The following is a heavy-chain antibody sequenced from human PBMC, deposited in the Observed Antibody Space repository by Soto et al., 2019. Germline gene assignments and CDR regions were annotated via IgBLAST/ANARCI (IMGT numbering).Heavy chain of an antibody. V-gene: IGHV6-1*01. CDR1: GDSVSSNSAA. CDR3: ARDRAPSCSSTSCYQGYYGMDV. Sequence: PSQTLSLTCVVSGDSVSSNSAAWNWIRQSPSRGLEWLGRTYYRSKWYNDYAVSVKGRITINPDTSKNQFSLQLNSVTPEDTAVYYCARDRAPSCSSTSCYQGYYGMDVWGQGTTVTVSS. J-gene: IGHJ6*02. D-gene: IGHD2-2*01. CDR2: TYYRSKWYN.